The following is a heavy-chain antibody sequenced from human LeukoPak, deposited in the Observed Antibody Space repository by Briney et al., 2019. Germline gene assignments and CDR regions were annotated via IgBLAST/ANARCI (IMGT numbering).Heavy chain of an antibody. CDR3: AKDVVYDSSGRTTFDY. J-gene: IGHJ4*02. V-gene: IGHV3-23*01. CDR2: ISGSGGST. CDR1: GFTFSSYS. D-gene: IGHD3-22*01. Sequence: PGGSLRLSCAASGFTFSSYSMIWVRQAPGKGLEWVSAISGSGGSTYYADSVKGRFTISRDNSKNTLYLQMNSLRAEDTAVYYCAKDVVYDSSGRTTFDYWGQGTLVTVSS.